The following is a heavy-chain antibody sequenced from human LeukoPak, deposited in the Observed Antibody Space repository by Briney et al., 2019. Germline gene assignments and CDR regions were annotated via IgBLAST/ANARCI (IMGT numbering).Heavy chain of an antibody. CDR3: ARATATLLLFRELLDFDY. D-gene: IGHD3-10*01. J-gene: IGHJ4*02. CDR1: GYAFTTYG. V-gene: IGHV1-18*01. CDR2: ISAYNGDT. Sequence: ASVKVSCKASGYAFTTYGINWVRQAPGQGLEWMGWISAYNGDTNYAQNVQGRVTMSTDTSTSTAYMELRSLRSDDTAVYYCARATATLLLFRELLDFDYWGQGTLVTVSS.